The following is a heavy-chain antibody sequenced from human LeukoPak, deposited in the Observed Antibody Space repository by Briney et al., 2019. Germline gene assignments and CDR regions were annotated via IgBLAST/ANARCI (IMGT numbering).Heavy chain of an antibody. D-gene: IGHD6-19*01. J-gene: IGHJ4*02. CDR3: ARDRDFLGSGWSNSFDY. CDR1: GFTFSSYE. Sequence: GGSLRLSCAASGFTFSSYEMNWVRQAPGKGLEWVSYISSSSSNIFYADSVKGRFTISRDNAKNSLYLQMNSLRAEDTAAYYCARDRDFLGSGWSNSFDYWGQGTLVTVSS. CDR2: ISSSSSNI. V-gene: IGHV3-48*03.